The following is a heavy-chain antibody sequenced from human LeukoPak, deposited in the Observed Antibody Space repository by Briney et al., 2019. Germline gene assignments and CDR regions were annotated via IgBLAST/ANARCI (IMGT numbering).Heavy chain of an antibody. CDR3: ARMIDYNYGYAFDY. J-gene: IGHJ4*02. CDR2: MSTSGSI. V-gene: IGHV3-48*02. D-gene: IGHD5-18*01. CDR1: GFTLSSYT. Sequence: PGGSLRLSCAASGFTLSSYTMNWVRQAPGKGLKWVSYMSTSGSISYTDSVKGRFTISRDSAKNSLYLQMNSLRDGDTAVYYCARMIDYNYGYAFDYWGQGTLVTVSS.